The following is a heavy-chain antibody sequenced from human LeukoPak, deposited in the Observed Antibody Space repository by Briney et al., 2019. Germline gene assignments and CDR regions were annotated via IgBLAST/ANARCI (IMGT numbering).Heavy chain of an antibody. CDR2: IIPIFGTA. CDR1: GGTFSSYA. Sequence: SVKVSCKASGGTFSSYAISWVRQAPGQGLEWMGGIIPIFGTANYAQKFQGRVTITADKSTSTAYMELSSLRSEDTAVYYCARDGRVGGKQPREYSNYMDVGGKGTTVTFSS. J-gene: IGHJ6*03. CDR3: ARDGRVGGKQPREYSNYMDV. V-gene: IGHV1-69*06. D-gene: IGHD1-14*01.